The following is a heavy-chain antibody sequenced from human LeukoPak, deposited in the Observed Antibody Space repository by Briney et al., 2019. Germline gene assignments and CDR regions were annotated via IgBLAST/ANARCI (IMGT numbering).Heavy chain of an antibody. Sequence: ASVKVSCKASGYTFTGYYMHWVRQAPGQGLEWMGWINPNSGGTNYAQKFQGWVTMTRDTSIGTAYMELSRLRSDDTAVYYCARGPFRGVIIFDIWGQGTMVTVSS. CDR3: ARGPFRGVIIFDI. CDR2: INPNSGGT. J-gene: IGHJ3*02. CDR1: GYTFTGYY. V-gene: IGHV1-2*04. D-gene: IGHD3-10*01.